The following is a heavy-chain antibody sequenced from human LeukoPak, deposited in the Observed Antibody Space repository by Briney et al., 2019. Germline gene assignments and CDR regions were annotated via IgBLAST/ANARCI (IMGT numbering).Heavy chain of an antibody. Sequence: PGGSLRLSCAASGFIFGGYWMSWVRQAPGRGLEWVANTNPDGSIKYYVDSVNGRFTISRDNAKNSLYLQMNSLRAEDTAVYYCVSGFLQWLYWGQRTLVTVSS. CDR3: VSGFLQWLY. J-gene: IGHJ4*02. CDR2: TNPDGSIK. CDR1: GFIFGGYW. D-gene: IGHD3-3*01. V-gene: IGHV3-7*01.